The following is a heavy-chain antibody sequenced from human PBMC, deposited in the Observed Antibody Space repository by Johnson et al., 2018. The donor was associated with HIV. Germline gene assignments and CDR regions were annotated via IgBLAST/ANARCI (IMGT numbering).Heavy chain of an antibody. CDR2: ISWNSGSI. V-gene: IGHV3-9*01. Sequence: VQLVESGGGVVQPGGSLRLSCAASGFTFDDYAMHWVRQAPGKGLEWVSGISWNSGSIGYADSVKGRFTISRDNAKNSLDLQMNSLRPEDTAVYYCARAPQKYNWNYMMAFDIWGQGTMVTVSS. CDR3: ARAPQKYNWNYMMAFDI. J-gene: IGHJ3*02. CDR1: GFTFDDYA. D-gene: IGHD1-7*01.